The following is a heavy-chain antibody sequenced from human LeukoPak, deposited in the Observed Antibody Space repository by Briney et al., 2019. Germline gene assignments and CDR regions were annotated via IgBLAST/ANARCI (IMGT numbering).Heavy chain of an antibody. CDR1: GVSISSYD. D-gene: IGHD3-10*01. Sequence: SETLSLTCTVSGVSISSYDRNWIRQPPGKGLEWVGYIHYSGSTNYKPSLKSRVTISVDTSKNQFSLKLSSVTAADTAVYNCARGGYYGAGNNFRFDPWGQGTLVTASS. J-gene: IGHJ5*02. CDR2: IHYSGST. CDR3: ARGGYYGAGNNFRFDP. V-gene: IGHV4-59*01.